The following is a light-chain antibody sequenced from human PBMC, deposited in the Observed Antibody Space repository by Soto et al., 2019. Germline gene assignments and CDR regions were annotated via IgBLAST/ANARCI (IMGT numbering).Light chain of an antibody. Sequence: QSVLTQPRSVSGSPGQSVTISCTGTSSDVGAYNYVSWYQQHPGKVPKLLIYDVSRRPSGVPDRFSGSKSGNTASLTISGRQADDEADYYCCSYAGSYTLVFGGGTKLTVL. J-gene: IGLJ3*02. V-gene: IGLV2-11*01. CDR3: CSYAGSYTLV. CDR2: DVS. CDR1: SSDVGAYNY.